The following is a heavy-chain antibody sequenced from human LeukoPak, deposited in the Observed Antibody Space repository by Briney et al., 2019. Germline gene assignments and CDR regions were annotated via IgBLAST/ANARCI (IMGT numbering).Heavy chain of an antibody. CDR1: GFTFSSYT. Sequence: PGGSLRLSCAASGFTFSSYTMHWVRQAPGKGQEWVSSISTSSTYTYYADSVRGRFTVSRDTAKNTLYLQMNCLRAEDTAVYYCARVDPYDFGSGALGKAFDIWGQGTMVTVSS. D-gene: IGHD3-3*01. J-gene: IGHJ3*02. V-gene: IGHV3-21*01. CDR2: ISTSSTYT. CDR3: ARVDPYDFGSGALGKAFDI.